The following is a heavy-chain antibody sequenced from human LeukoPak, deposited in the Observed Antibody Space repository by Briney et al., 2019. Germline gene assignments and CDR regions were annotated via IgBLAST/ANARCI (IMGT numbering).Heavy chain of an antibody. V-gene: IGHV4-39*01. Sequence: SETLSLTCTVSGGSISSSSYYWGWIRQPPGKVLEWIGSIYYSGSTYYNPSLKSRVTISVDTSKNQFSLKLSSVTAADTAVYYCARPRYGSGSYNYWGQGTLVTVSS. CDR2: IYYSGST. J-gene: IGHJ4*02. CDR1: GGSISSSSYY. D-gene: IGHD3-10*01. CDR3: ARPRYGSGSYNY.